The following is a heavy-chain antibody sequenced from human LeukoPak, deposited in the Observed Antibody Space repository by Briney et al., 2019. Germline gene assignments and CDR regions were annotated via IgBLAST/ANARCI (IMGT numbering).Heavy chain of an antibody. J-gene: IGHJ4*02. V-gene: IGHV4-34*01. CDR2: INHSGST. CDR1: GGSFSDYY. Sequence: SETLSLTCAVYGGSFSDYYWSWIRQPPGKGLEGIGEINHSGSTNYNSSLKSRVIISVDTSKNQFSLRLSSVTAADTAAYYCARRRRSGSQVLDFWGQGTLVTVSS. CDR3: ARRRRSGSQVLDF. D-gene: IGHD1-26*01.